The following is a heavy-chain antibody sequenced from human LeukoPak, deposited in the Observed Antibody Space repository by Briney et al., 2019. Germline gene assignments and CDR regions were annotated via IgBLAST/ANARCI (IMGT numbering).Heavy chain of an antibody. V-gene: IGHV1-69*04. CDR1: GGTFSSYA. D-gene: IGHD4-17*01. CDR3: ARDRNNYDYGDTRSFDY. Sequence: SVKVSCKASGGTFSSYAISWVRQAPGQGLEWMGRIIPILGIANYAQKFQGRVTITADKSTSTAYIELSSLRSEDTAVYYCARDRNNYDYGDTRSFDYWGQGTLVTVSS. J-gene: IGHJ4*02. CDR2: IIPILGIA.